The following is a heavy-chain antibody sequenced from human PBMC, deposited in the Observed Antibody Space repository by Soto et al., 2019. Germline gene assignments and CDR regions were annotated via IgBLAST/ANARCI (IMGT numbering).Heavy chain of an antibody. CDR2: IYWDDDK. D-gene: IGHD4-17*01. J-gene: IGHJ4*02. CDR3: AHRQRTVYFDY. V-gene: IGHV2-5*02. Sequence: QITLKESGPTLVKPTQTLTLTCTFSGFSLSTSGVGVGWIRQPPGKALEWLALIYWDDDKRYSPSLKSRLTITEDTSKNQVVLTMTNRDPVDTATYYCAHRQRTVYFDYWGQGTLVTVSS. CDR1: GFSLSTSGVG.